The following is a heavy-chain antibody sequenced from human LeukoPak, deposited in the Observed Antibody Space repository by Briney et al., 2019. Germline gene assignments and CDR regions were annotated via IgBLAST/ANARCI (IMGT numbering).Heavy chain of an antibody. CDR3: AKDDPNDYKPWIY. Sequence: GGSLRLSCAASGLTFSSYAMSWVRQAPGKGLEWVSLISGSGDKTYYADSVKGRFTISRDNSKNTLYLQVNSLRADDTAVYYCAKDDPNDYKPWIYWGQGTLVTVSS. D-gene: IGHD4-11*01. J-gene: IGHJ4*02. V-gene: IGHV3-23*01. CDR1: GLTFSSYA. CDR2: ISGSGDKT.